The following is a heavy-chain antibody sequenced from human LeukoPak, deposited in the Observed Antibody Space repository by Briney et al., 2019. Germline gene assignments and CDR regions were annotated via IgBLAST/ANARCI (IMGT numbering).Heavy chain of an antibody. CDR3: AREKTYYYGSGDPWG. Sequence: ASVKVSCKASGYTFTGYYMHWVRQAPGQGLEWMGWINPNSGGTNYAQKFQGRVTMTRDTSISTAYMELSRLRSDDTAVYYCAREKTYYYGSGDPWGWGQGTLVTVSS. V-gene: IGHV1-2*02. CDR1: GYTFTGYY. D-gene: IGHD3-10*01. CDR2: INPNSGGT. J-gene: IGHJ4*02.